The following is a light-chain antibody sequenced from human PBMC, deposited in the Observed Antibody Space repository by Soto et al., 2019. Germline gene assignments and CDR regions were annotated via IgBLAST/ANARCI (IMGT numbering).Light chain of an antibody. Sequence: QSALTQPASVSGSPGQSITISCTGTGSDVGGFNFVSWYQQHPGKAPKLIIYDVSDRPSGVSNRFSGSKSGNTASLTISGLQTEDEATYYCSSYTGTTTLGGVFGTGTKVTVL. CDR3: SSYTGTTTLGGV. V-gene: IGLV2-14*03. CDR1: GSDVGGFNF. J-gene: IGLJ1*01. CDR2: DVS.